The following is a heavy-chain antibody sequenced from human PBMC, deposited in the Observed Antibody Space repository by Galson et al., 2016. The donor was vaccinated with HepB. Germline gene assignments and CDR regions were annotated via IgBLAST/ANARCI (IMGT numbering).Heavy chain of an antibody. D-gene: IGHD5-12*01. CDR3: TTYSGYSGYDYDY. CDR1: GFSFSGSA. Sequence: SLRLSCAASGFSFSGSAMHWVRQASGKGLEWVGRIRSKANSYATGYAASVKGRFTISRDDSKNTAYLQMNSLKTEDTAVYYCTTYSGYSGYDYDYWGQGTLVTVSS. CDR2: IRSKANSYAT. J-gene: IGHJ4*02. V-gene: IGHV3-73*01.